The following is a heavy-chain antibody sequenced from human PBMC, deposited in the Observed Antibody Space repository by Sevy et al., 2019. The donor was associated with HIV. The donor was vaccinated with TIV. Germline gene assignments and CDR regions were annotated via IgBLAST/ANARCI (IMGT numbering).Heavy chain of an antibody. CDR3: AKIYDY. Sequence: SETLSLTCSVSGGSISKIGNYWVWVRQPPGEGLEWSGDIFHTGKTNYNPSLKSRVTISLDKSKNQFSLKLISVTAADTAVYYCAKIYDYWGPGALVTVSS. CDR2: IFHTGKT. D-gene: IGHD3-3*01. V-gene: IGHV4-39*01. J-gene: IGHJ4*02. CDR1: GGSISKIGNY.